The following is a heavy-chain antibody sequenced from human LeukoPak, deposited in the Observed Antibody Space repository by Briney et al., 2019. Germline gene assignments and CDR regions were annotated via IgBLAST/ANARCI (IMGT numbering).Heavy chain of an antibody. V-gene: IGHV1-18*01. D-gene: IGHD4-17*01. CDR1: GYTFTSYG. CDR3: ARVLNDYGDYQDPSGVFDY. CDR2: ISPYNDNT. J-gene: IGHJ4*02. Sequence: ASVKVSCKASGYTFTSYGISWVRQAPGQGLEWMGWISPYNDNTNYAQKLQGRVTMTTDTSTSTAYMELRSLRSDDTAVYYCARVLNDYGDYQDPSGVFDYWGQGTLVTVSS.